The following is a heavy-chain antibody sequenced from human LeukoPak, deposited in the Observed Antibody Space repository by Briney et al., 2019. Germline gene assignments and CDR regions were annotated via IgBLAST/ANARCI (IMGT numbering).Heavy chain of an antibody. J-gene: IGHJ4*02. CDR1: GFTFSNYA. D-gene: IGHD2-15*01. CDR3: AKSVKYCSGGSCYRPYYFDY. V-gene: IGHV3-33*03. Sequence: GGSLRLSCATSGFTFSNYAMHWVRQAPGKGLEWVAVIWYDGINKYYADSVKGRFTISRDNSKNTLSVQMNSLRAEDTAVYYCAKSVKYCSGGSCYRPYYFDYWGQGTLVTVSS. CDR2: IWYDGINK.